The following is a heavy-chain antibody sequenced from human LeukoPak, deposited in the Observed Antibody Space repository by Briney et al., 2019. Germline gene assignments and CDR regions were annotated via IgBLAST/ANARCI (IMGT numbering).Heavy chain of an antibody. D-gene: IGHD6-19*01. J-gene: IGHJ5*02. CDR1: GSSLSNGYY. CDR2: IHHSGNRFESGST. V-gene: IGHV4-38-2*02. Sequence: SETLSLICTVSGSSLSNGYYWGWIRQSPGKGLEWIGSIHHSGNRFESGSTHYNPSLKSRLTVSADTSKNQFSLKLTSVTAADTAVYFCARNASSGFFNAWGQGTLVIVSS. CDR3: ARNASSGFFNA.